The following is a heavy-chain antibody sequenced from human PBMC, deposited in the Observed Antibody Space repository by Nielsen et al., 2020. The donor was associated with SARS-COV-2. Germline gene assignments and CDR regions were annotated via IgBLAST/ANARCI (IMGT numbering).Heavy chain of an antibody. V-gene: IGHV3-9*01. Sequence: GGSLRLSCATSGFTFDDYAMHWVRQPPGKGLEWVSGISWNSGSIAYADSVKGRFTISRDNAKNSLYLQMNSLRDEDTAVYYCARDPVAAQGHWGQGTLVTVSS. CDR3: ARDPVAAQGH. D-gene: IGHD6-13*01. CDR2: ISWNSGSI. CDR1: GFTFDDYA. J-gene: IGHJ4*02.